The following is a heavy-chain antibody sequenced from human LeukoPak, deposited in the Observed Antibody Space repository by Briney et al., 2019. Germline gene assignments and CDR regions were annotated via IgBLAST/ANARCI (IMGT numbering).Heavy chain of an antibody. J-gene: IGHJ4*02. D-gene: IGHD1-26*01. CDR1: GFTFSSYW. CDR2: IKQDGSER. Sequence: GGSLRLSCAASGFTFSSYWMSWVRQAPGKGLEWLANIKQDGSERYYVDSVKGRFTISRDNAKNPLYLQMNSLRAEDTAVYYCATPVVGATDYWGQGTLVTVSS. CDR3: ATPVVGATDY. V-gene: IGHV3-7*01.